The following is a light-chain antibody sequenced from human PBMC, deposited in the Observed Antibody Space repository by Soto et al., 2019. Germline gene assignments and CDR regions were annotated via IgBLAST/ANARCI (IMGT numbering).Light chain of an antibody. CDR1: KLGDKY. Sequence: SYELTQPPSVSVSPGQTASITCSGDKLGDKYACWYQQKPGQSPVLVIYQDSKRPSGIPERFSGSNSGNTATLTISGTQAMDEADYYCQAWDSGTNYVFGTGTKLTVL. V-gene: IGLV3-1*01. CDR2: QDS. J-gene: IGLJ1*01. CDR3: QAWDSGTNYV.